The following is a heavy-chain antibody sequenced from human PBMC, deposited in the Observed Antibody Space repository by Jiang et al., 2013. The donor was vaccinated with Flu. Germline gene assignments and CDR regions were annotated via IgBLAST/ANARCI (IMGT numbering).Heavy chain of an antibody. D-gene: IGHD3-10*01. J-gene: IGHJ3*02. CDR3: ARVRGFGGDI. CDR2: INHSGST. Sequence: LLKPSETLSLTCAVYGGSFSGYYWSWIRQPPGKGLEWIGEINHSGSTNYNPSLKSRVTISVDTSKNQFSLKLSSVTAADTAVYYCARVRGFGGDIWGQGTMVTVSS. CDR1: GGSFSGYY. V-gene: IGHV4-34*01.